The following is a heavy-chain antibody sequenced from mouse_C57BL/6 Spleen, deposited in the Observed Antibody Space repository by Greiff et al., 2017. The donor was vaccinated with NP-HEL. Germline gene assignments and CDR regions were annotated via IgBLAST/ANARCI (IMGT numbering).Heavy chain of an antibody. CDR2: IRLKSDNYAT. V-gene: IGHV6-3*01. CDR1: GFTFSNYW. J-gene: IGHJ4*01. CDR3: TEMEGVYYLYAMDY. D-gene: IGHD2-1*01. Sequence: EVTVEESGGGLVQPGGSMKPSCVASGFTFSNYWMNWVRQSPEKGLEWVAQIRLKSDNYATHYAESVKGRFTISRDDSKSSVYLQMNNLRAEDTGIYYCTEMEGVYYLYAMDYWGQGTSVTVSS.